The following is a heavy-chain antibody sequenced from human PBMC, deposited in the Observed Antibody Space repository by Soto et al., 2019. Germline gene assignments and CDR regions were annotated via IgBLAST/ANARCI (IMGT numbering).Heavy chain of an antibody. Sequence: ASVKVSCKASGYTFTSDYMHWVRQAPGQGLEWMGIINPSGGSTSYAQKFQGRVTMTRDTSTSTVYMELSSLRSEDTAVYYCARLRYYYDSSGLNYGMDVWGQGTTVTVSS. CDR2: INPSGGST. V-gene: IGHV1-46*01. D-gene: IGHD3-22*01. CDR3: ARLRYYYDSSGLNYGMDV. CDR1: GYTFTSDY. J-gene: IGHJ6*02.